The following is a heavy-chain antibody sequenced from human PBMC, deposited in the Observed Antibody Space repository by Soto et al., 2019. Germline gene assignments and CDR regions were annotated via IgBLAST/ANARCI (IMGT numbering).Heavy chain of an antibody. CDR2: IYHSGST. CDR3: ARGGDSSGYFDGNWFDP. CDR1: GGSISSSNW. J-gene: IGHJ5*02. V-gene: IGHV4-4*02. D-gene: IGHD3-22*01. Sequence: SETLSLTCAVSGGSISSSNWWSWVRQPPGKGLEWIGEIYHSGSTNYNPSLKSRVTISVDKSKNHFSLKLSSVTAADTAVYYCARGGDSSGYFDGNWFDPWGQGTLVTVSS.